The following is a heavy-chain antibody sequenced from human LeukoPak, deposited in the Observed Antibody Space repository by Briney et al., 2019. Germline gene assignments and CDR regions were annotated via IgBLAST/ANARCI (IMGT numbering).Heavy chain of an antibody. CDR2: YKSKTDGGTR. CDR3: ATERYTSSWFFDY. CDR1: GFTFSKAW. V-gene: IGHV3-15*01. Sequence: GGSLRLPCAASGFTFSKAWMSWVRQAPGKGLEWVGRYKSKTDGGTRDYAAPVEGRFSISRDDSKNTLYLQMNNLRTEDTAVYYCATERYTSSWFFDYWGQGTLVTVSS. J-gene: IGHJ4*02. D-gene: IGHD6-13*01.